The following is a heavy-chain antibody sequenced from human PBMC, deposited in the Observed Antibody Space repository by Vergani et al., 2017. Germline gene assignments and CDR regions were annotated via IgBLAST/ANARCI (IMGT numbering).Heavy chain of an antibody. CDR2: IYYSGST. J-gene: IGHJ6*03. V-gene: IGHV4-59*01. CDR1: GGSISSYY. CDR3: ARGDSSEDPRYYYYYMDV. Sequence: QVQLQESGPGLVKSSETLSLTCTVSGGSISSYYWSWIRQPPGKGLEWIGYIYYSGSTNYNPSLKSRVTISVDTSKNQFSLKLSSVTAADTAVYYCARGDSSEDPRYYYYYMDVWGKGTTVTVSS. D-gene: IGHD6-25*01.